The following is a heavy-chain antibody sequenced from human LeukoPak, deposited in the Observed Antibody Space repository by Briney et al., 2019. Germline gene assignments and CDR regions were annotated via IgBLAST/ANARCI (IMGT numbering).Heavy chain of an antibody. CDR2: IYYSGST. CDR1: GGSISNYY. Sequence: PSETLSLTCTVSGGSISNYYWSWIRQPPGKGLEWIGYIYYSGSTKYNPSLKSRVTISVDTSKNQFSLKLSSVTAADTAVYYCTGVSVHGYSDYWGQGTLVTVSS. CDR3: TGVSVHGYSDY. J-gene: IGHJ4*02. V-gene: IGHV4-59*01. D-gene: IGHD4-17*01.